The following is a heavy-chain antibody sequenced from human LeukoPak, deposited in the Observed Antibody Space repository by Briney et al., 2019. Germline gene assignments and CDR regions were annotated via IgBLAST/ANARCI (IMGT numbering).Heavy chain of an antibody. CDR3: ARGPLFDY. Sequence: SETLSLTCTVSGGSISNYYWSWIRQPPGKGLEWIGEINHSGSTNYNPSLKSRVTISVDTSKNQFSLKLSSVTAADTAVYYCARGPLFDYWGQGTLVTVSS. V-gene: IGHV4-34*01. CDR2: INHSGST. J-gene: IGHJ4*02. CDR1: GGSISNYY.